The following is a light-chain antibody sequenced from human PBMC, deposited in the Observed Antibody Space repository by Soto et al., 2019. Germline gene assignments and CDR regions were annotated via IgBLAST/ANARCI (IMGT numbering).Light chain of an antibody. CDR2: LGS. Sequence: DIVMTQSPLSLPVTPGEPASISCRSSQSLLHSNGYNYLDWYLQKPGQSPQLLIYLGSNRASGVPDRFSGRGSVTDFTLKISIVEAEDVGVYYCMQALQTPLTFGGGTKLEIK. V-gene: IGKV2-28*01. CDR3: MQALQTPLT. CDR1: QSLLHSNGYNY. J-gene: IGKJ4*01.